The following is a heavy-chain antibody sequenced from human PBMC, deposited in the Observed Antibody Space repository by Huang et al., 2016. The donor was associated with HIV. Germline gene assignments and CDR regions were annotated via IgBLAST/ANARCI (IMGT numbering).Heavy chain of an antibody. Sequence: EVQLVESGGGLVQPGGSLRLSCAASGFSISSYWMHWVRQAPGKGLVGCSRSNRDGSSTSYADSVKGRFTISRDNAKNTLYLQMNSLRAEDTAVYYCARDPRIQSWLNFFDYWGQGTLVSVSS. V-gene: IGHV3-74*01. CDR1: GFSISSYW. J-gene: IGHJ4*02. CDR2: SNRDGSST. CDR3: ARDPRIQSWLNFFDY. D-gene: IGHD3-22*01.